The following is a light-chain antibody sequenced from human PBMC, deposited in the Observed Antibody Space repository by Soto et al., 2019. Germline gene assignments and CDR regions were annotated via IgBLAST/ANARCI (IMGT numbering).Light chain of an antibody. CDR1: QRVLSNNNNY. V-gene: IGKV4-1*01. J-gene: IGKJ5*01. CDR2: WAS. CDR3: QQYHSAPIT. Sequence: DFVMTQSPDSLPVSLGERATINCQSSQRVLSNNNNYLAWFQQKPGQPPRLFIYWASTRGSGVPDRFSGSGSGTDFTLTISNVEAEDVAIYYCQQYHSAPITFGQGTRLEIK.